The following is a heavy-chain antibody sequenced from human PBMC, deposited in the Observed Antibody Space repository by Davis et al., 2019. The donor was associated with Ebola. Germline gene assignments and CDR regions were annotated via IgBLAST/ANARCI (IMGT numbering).Heavy chain of an antibody. CDR3: ARDSFITPFDY. D-gene: IGHD3-22*01. Sequence: AASVKVSCKASGGTFSSYAISWVRQAPGQGLEWMGGIIPIFGTANYAQKFQGRVTITADESTSTAYMELRSLRSDDTAVYYCARDSFITPFDYWGQGTLVTVSS. CDR1: GGTFSSYA. J-gene: IGHJ4*02. V-gene: IGHV1-69*13. CDR2: IIPIFGTA.